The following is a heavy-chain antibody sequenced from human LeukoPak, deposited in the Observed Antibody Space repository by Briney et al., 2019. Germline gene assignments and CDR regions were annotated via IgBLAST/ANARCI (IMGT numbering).Heavy chain of an antibody. Sequence: ASVKVSCKVSGHSLSELSMHWVRQAPGKGLEWVGGLRPEDTETVYAQDFQGRVTMTEDTSADTAYMELSRLTSEDTAVYYCAAVVVYASHLRLWGQGTLVTVSS. CDR2: LRPEDTET. D-gene: IGHD2/OR15-2a*01. CDR1: GHSLSELS. J-gene: IGHJ4*02. CDR3: AAVVVYASHLRL. V-gene: IGHV1-24*01.